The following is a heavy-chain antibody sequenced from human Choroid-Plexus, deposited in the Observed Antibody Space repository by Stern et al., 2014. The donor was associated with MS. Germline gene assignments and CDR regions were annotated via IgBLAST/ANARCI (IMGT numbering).Heavy chain of an antibody. J-gene: IGHJ5*02. CDR1: GFTFGSCA. CDR3: AKDRQYLTYFFDH. CDR2: VSYDGSNK. Sequence: MQLVESGGGVVQPGRPLRLSCVASGFTFGSCAMHWVRQAPGKVLEWVAGVSYDGSNKYYADSVKGRFTISRDNSQNTLYMQMSSLRPEDTAVYYCAKDRQYLTYFFDHWGQGSLVTVSS. D-gene: IGHD2/OR15-2a*01. V-gene: IGHV3-30*18.